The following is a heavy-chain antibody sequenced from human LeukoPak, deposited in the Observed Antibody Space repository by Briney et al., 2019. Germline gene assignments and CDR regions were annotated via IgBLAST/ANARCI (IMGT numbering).Heavy chain of an antibody. Sequence: GGSLRLSCAVSGFTFSSYGMQWVRQAPDKGLEWVAVISYGGSNQYYADSVKGRFTISRDNSKNTLYLQMNSLRAEDTAVYYCAKDVLVWSGRYYYGMDVWGQGTTVTVSS. CDR1: GFTFSSYG. CDR3: AKDVLVWSGRYYYGMDV. CDR2: ISYGGSNQ. D-gene: IGHD3-3*01. V-gene: IGHV3-30*18. J-gene: IGHJ6*02.